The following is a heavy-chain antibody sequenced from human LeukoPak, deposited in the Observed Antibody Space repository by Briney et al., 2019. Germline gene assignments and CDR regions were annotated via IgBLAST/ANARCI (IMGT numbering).Heavy chain of an antibody. Sequence: SETLSLTCTVSGGSISSYYWSWIRQPPGKGLEWIGYIYYSGSTNYNPSLKSRVTISVDTSKNQFSLKLSSVTAADTAVYYCARAYSSSWYSAPLFDYWGQGTLVTVSS. V-gene: IGHV4-59*01. D-gene: IGHD6-13*01. J-gene: IGHJ4*02. CDR2: IYYSGST. CDR3: ARAYSSSWYSAPLFDY. CDR1: GGSISSYY.